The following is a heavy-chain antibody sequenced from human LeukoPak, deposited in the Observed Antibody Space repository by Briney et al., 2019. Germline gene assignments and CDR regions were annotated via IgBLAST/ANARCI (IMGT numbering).Heavy chain of an antibody. CDR1: GFTFGAYT. D-gene: IGHD2/OR15-2a*01. V-gene: IGHV3-21*01. J-gene: IGHJ4*02. Sequence: GGSLRLSCAASGFTFGAYTMNWVRQAPGKGLEWVSCIFSRSESIFYADSVKGRFTISRDNAKNSLYLQMDSLRAEDTAVYYCARDFLHNSTSRPFDYWGQGTLVTVSS. CDR2: IFSRSESI. CDR3: ARDFLHNSTSRPFDY.